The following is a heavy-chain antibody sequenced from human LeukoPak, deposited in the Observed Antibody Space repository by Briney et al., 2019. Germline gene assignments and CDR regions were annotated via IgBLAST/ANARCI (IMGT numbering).Heavy chain of an antibody. CDR1: GYTLTSYD. CDR3: ARVAAYYDSSELDY. V-gene: IGHV1-8*01. Sequence: ASVKVSCKASGYTLTSYDINWVRQATGQGLEWMGWMNPNSGNTGYAQKFQGRVTMTRNTSISTAYMELSSLRSEDTAVYYCARVAAYYDSSELDYWGQGTLVTVSS. D-gene: IGHD3-22*01. CDR2: MNPNSGNT. J-gene: IGHJ4*02.